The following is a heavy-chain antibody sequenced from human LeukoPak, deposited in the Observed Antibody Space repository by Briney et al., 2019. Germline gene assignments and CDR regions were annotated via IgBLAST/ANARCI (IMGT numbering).Heavy chain of an antibody. V-gene: IGHV3-11*01. J-gene: IGHJ6*03. D-gene: IGHD6-19*01. Sequence: PGGSLRLSCAASGFTFSDYYMSWIRQAPGKGLEWVSYISSSGSTIYYADSVKGRFTISRDNAKNSLYLQMNSLRAEDTAVYYCARGGYSSGWYVPRYYYYYYMDVWGKGTTVTVSS. CDR3: ARGGYSSGWYVPRYYYYYYMDV. CDR1: GFTFSDYY. CDR2: ISSSGSTI.